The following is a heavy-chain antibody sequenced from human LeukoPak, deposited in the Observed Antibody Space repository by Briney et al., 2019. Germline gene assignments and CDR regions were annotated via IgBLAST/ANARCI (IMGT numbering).Heavy chain of an antibody. J-gene: IGHJ4*02. CDR2: IYYRSKWYN. CDR3: ARLLRRYFDY. V-gene: IGHV6-1*01. D-gene: IGHD1-26*01. CDR1: GDSVSSKSAG. Sequence: SQTLSLTCDISGDSVSSKSAGWNWIRQSPSRGPEWLGRIYYRSKWYNDYAVSVKSRITINPDTSKNQFSLQLNSVTPEDTAVYYCARLLRRYFDYWGQGTLVTVSS.